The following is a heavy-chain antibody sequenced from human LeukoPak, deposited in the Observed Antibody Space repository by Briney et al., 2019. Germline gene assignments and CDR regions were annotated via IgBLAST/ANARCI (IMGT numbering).Heavy chain of an antibody. D-gene: IGHD3-16*02. V-gene: IGHV1-3*01. J-gene: IGHJ4*02. CDR3: ARGHPYYDYVWGGYRYFDY. CDR2: INAGNGNT. Sequence: GASVKVSCKASGNTFTSYAIHWVRQAPGHRLEWMGRINAGNGNTKYSQNFQGRVTITRDTSASTAYMELSSLRSEDTAVYYCARGHPYYDYVWGGYRYFDYWGQGTLVTVSS. CDR1: GNTFTSYA.